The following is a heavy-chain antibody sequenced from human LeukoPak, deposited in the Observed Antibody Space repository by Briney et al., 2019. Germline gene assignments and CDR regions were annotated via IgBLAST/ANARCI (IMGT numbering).Heavy chain of an antibody. CDR2: ISSSRTYI. J-gene: IGHJ4*02. Sequence: GGSLRLSCAASGFTFSSYTMNWVRQAPGKGLEWVSSISSSRTYIYYADSVKGRFTISRDNAKNSLYLQMNSLRAEDTAVYYCARDATFCDGDCYLDYWGQGTLVTVSS. CDR3: ARDATFCDGDCYLDY. CDR1: GFTFSSYT. D-gene: IGHD2-21*02. V-gene: IGHV3-21*01.